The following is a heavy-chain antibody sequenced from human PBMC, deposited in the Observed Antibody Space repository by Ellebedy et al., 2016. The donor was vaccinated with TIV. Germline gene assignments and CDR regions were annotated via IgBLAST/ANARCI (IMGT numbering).Heavy chain of an antibody. CDR1: GGSVTSATSY. D-gene: IGHD3-3*01. V-gene: IGHV4-61*01. CDR2: IYQSGSA. Sequence: SETLSLTXTVSGGSVTSATSYWSWIRQPPGGTLEWIGYIYQSGSAYYNPSLQSRLTISIDRPRNQFSLSLRSVTAADTAVYFCARVNADDFSSLLDAFDIWGQGTMVTVSS. J-gene: IGHJ3*02. CDR3: ARVNADDFSSLLDAFDI.